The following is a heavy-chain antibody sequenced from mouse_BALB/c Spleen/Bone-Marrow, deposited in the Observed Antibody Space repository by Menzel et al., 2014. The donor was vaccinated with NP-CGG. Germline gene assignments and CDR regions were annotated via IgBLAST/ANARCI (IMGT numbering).Heavy chain of an antibody. J-gene: IGHJ3*01. CDR1: GFDFSRFW. CDR2: INPDSSTI. Sequence: EVKVVESGGGLVQPGGSLKLSCAASGFDFSRFWLSWVRQAPGKGLEWIGEINPDSSTINYTPSLKDKFIISRDNAKNXLYLQMSKVRSEDTALYYCAKNYYYGYVAYWGQGTLVTVSA. V-gene: IGHV4-1*02. CDR3: AKNYYYGYVAY. D-gene: IGHD1-2*01.